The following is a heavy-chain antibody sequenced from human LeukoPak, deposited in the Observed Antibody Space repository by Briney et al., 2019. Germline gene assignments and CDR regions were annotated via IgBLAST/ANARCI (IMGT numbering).Heavy chain of an antibody. CDR3: AKCSGWFVRGKDYYYYYMDV. J-gene: IGHJ6*03. D-gene: IGHD6-19*01. CDR2: VSTTGGST. Sequence: GGSLRLSCAASGFTFSSYSMSWVRQAPGKGLEWVSTVSTTGGSTYYADSVKGRFTISRDNSKDTLYLQMNSLRAEDTAVYYCAKCSGWFVRGKDYYYYYMDVWGKGTTVTVSS. CDR1: GFTFSSYS. V-gene: IGHV3-23*01.